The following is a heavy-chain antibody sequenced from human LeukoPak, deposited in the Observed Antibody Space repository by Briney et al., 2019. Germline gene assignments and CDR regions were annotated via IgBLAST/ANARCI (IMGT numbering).Heavy chain of an antibody. CDR1: GGSFSGYY. V-gene: IGHV4-34*01. CDR2: INHRGSA. D-gene: IGHD2-15*01. Sequence: SETLSLTCAVYGGSFSGYYWSWVRQPPGKGLEWIGEINHRGSANYNPSLKSRVTISIDTSKNQFSLKVTSVTAADTAVYYCARTSDRNCSGGSCYLAFWGQGTLVTVSS. CDR3: ARTSDRNCSGGSCYLAF. J-gene: IGHJ4*02.